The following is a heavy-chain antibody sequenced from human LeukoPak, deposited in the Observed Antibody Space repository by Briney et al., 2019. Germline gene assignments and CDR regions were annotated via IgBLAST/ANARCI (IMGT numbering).Heavy chain of an antibody. J-gene: IGHJ4*02. V-gene: IGHV1-69*13. CDR3: ALRLGELSLGDY. CDR1: GGTFSSYA. D-gene: IGHD3-16*02. CDR2: IIPIFGTA. Sequence: ASVKVSCKASGGTFSSYAISWVRQAPGQGLEWMGGIIPIFGTANYAQKFQGRVTITADESTSTAYMELSSLRSEGTAVYYCALRLGELSLGDYWGQGTLVTASS.